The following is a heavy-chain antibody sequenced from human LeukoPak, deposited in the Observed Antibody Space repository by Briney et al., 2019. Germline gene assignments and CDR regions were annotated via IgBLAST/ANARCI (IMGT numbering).Heavy chain of an antibody. CDR3: ARDGGFCSGGFCYRLLDP. Sequence: TGGSLRLSCAASGFTFSSHNMVWVRQPPGKGLEWISYISDSSITMYYADSVKGRFTISRDNAKDSLYLQMNSLRAEDTAVYYCARDGGFCSGGFCYRLLDPWGQGTLVTVSS. V-gene: IGHV3-48*04. CDR2: ISDSSITM. D-gene: IGHD2-15*01. CDR1: GFTFSSHN. J-gene: IGHJ5*02.